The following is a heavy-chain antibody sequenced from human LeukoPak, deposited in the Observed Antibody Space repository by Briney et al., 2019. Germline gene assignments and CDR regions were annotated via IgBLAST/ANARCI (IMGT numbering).Heavy chain of an antibody. J-gene: IGHJ4*02. D-gene: IGHD3-3*01. CDR1: GFTFSSYA. V-gene: IGHV3-30-3*01. CDR3: ARDSGDGTYYDFWSGYYAFDY. CDR2: ISYDGSNK. Sequence: GGSLRLSCAASGFTFSSYAMPWVRQAPGKGLERVAVISYDGSNKYYADSVKGRFTISRDNSKNTLYLQMNSLRAEDTAVYYCARDSGDGTYYDFWSGYYAFDYWGQGTLVTVSS.